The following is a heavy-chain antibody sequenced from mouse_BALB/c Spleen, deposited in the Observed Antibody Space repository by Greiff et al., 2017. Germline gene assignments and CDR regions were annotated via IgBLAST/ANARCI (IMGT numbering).Heavy chain of an antibody. D-gene: IGHD2-1*01. V-gene: IGHV5-9-3*01. CDR2: ISSGGSYT. Sequence: EVMLVESGGGLVKPGGSLKLSCAASGFTFSSYAMSWVRQTPEKRLEWVATISSGGSYTYYPDSVKGRFTISRDNAKNTLYLQMSSLRSEDTAMYYCARHGDGNSFDYWGQGTTLTVSS. CDR1: GFTFSSYA. CDR3: ARHGDGNSFDY. J-gene: IGHJ2*01.